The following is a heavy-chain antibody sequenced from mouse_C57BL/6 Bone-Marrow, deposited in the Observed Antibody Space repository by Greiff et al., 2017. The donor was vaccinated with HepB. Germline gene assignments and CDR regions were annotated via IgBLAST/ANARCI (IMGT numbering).Heavy chain of an antibody. CDR3: AMITTVVVDY. CDR2: IYPGDGDT. V-gene: IGHV1-82*01. CDR1: GYAFSSSW. J-gene: IGHJ2*01. D-gene: IGHD1-1*01. Sequence: QVQLQQSGPELVKPGASVKISCKASGYAFSSSWMNWVKQRPGQGLEWIGRIYPGDGDTNYNGKFKGKATLTADKSSSTAYMQLSSLTSEDSAVYFCAMITTVVVDYWGQGTTLTVSS.